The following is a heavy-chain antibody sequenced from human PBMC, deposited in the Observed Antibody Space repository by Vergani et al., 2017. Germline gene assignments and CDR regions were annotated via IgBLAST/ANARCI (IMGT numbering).Heavy chain of an antibody. Sequence: QVQLVESGGGLVKPGGSLRLSCAASGFTFSDYYMSWIRQAPGKGLEWVAVIWYDGSNKYYADSVKGRFTISRDNSKNTLYLQMNSLRAEDTAVYYCARESRGQDGEHGFDYWGQGTLVTVSS. J-gene: IGHJ4*02. CDR3: ARESRGQDGEHGFDY. CDR1: GFTFSDYY. D-gene: IGHD4-17*01. CDR2: IWYDGSNK. V-gene: IGHV3-33*08.